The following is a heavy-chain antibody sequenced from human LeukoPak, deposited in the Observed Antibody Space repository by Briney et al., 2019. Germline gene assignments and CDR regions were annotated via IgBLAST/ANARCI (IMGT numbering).Heavy chain of an antibody. J-gene: IGHJ4*02. Sequence: ASVKVSCKASGYTFTVYYMHWVRQAPGQGLEWMGWINPNSGGTNYAQKFQGRVTMTRDTSISTAYMELSRLRSDDTAVYYCARDLSNDYGDYELYFDYWGQGTLVTVSS. CDR3: ARDLSNDYGDYELYFDY. CDR1: GYTFTVYY. D-gene: IGHD4-17*01. CDR2: INPNSGGT. V-gene: IGHV1-2*02.